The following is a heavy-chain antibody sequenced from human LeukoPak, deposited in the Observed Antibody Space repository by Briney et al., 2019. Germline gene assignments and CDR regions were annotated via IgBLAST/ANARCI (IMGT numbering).Heavy chain of an antibody. CDR3: ARLGPVDTAMGDYYYYGMDV. CDR2: IYYSGST. D-gene: IGHD5-18*01. Sequence: PSETLSLTCTVSGGSISSYYWSWIRQPPGKGLEGIGYIYYSGSTNYNPSLKSRVTISVDTSKNQFSLKLSSVTAADTAVYYCARLGPVDTAMGDYYYYGMDVWGQGTTVTVSS. CDR1: GGSISSYY. J-gene: IGHJ6*02. V-gene: IGHV4-59*08.